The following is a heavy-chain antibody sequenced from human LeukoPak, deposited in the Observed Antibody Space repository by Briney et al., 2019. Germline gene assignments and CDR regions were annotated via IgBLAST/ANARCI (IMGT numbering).Heavy chain of an antibody. CDR1: GFSLNNYW. CDR2: IHPGDSDT. D-gene: IGHD1-7*01. J-gene: IGHJ4*02. V-gene: IGHV5-51*01. CDR3: ARRVNYNGHYFDY. Sequence: GESLKISCKVSGFSLNNYWIAWVRQMPGKGLEWMGIIHPGDSDTRYRPSIQGQVTISADNSLTTAYLQWSSLKASDTATYFCARRVNYNGHYFDYWGQGTLVTVS.